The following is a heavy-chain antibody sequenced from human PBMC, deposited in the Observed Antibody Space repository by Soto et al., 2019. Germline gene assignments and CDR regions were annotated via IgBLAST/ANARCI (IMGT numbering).Heavy chain of an antibody. J-gene: IGHJ5*02. CDR1: GGSISSYY. D-gene: IGHD3-3*01. Sequence: SETLSLTCTVSGGSISSYYWSWIRQPPGKGLEWIGYIYYSGSTNYNPSLKSRVTISVDTSKNQFSLKLSSVTAADTAVYYCARVGYDFWSGYYHPLNWFDPWGQGTLVTVSS. CDR2: IYYSGST. CDR3: ARVGYDFWSGYYHPLNWFDP. V-gene: IGHV4-59*01.